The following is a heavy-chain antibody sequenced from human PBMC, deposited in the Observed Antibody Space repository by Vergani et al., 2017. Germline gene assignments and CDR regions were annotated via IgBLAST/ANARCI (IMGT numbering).Heavy chain of an antibody. D-gene: IGHD3-16*01. Sequence: QVPLVQSGAEVKKPGASVKVSCQASGYTFSSYDINWVRQATGQGLEWMGWMNLNSGNTGYAQKFQGRVTMTRNTSIGTAYMELSSLRSEDTAVYYWASAKTLTGGKYYFDYWGQGTLVTVSS. CDR3: ASAKTLTGGKYYFDY. CDR2: MNLNSGNT. J-gene: IGHJ4*02. V-gene: IGHV1-8*01. CDR1: GYTFSSYD.